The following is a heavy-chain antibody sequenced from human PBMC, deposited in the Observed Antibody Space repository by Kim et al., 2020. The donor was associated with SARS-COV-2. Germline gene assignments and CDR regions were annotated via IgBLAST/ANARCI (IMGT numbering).Heavy chain of an antibody. CDR2: A. D-gene: IGHD3-16*01. V-gene: IGHV1-69*01. CDR3: ARGGHYGMDV. J-gene: IGHJ6*02. Sequence: AKYAQKVQGRVTIAADESTSTAYMERSSLRSEDTAVYYWARGGHYGMDVWGQGTTVTVSS.